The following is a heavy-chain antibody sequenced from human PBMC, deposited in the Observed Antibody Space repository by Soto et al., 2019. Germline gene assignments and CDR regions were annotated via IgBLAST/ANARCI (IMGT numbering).Heavy chain of an antibody. D-gene: IGHD2-15*01. V-gene: IGHV4-31*03. Sequence: QVQLQESGPGLVKPSQTLSLTCTVSGGSISSGGYSWTWIRQHPGKGLEWIGYIYYSGSTYYKPSFTSGVTIPVGTSKNQPSLKLSSVTAADTAVYYCAGASTWYPGAFDIWGQGKTVTVSS. CDR3: AGASTWYPGAFDI. CDR1: GGSISSGGYS. CDR2: IYYSGST. J-gene: IGHJ3*02.